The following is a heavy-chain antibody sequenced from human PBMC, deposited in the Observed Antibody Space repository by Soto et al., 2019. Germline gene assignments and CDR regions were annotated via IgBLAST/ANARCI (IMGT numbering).Heavy chain of an antibody. CDR3: ARIGGYHGTLDY. V-gene: IGHV4-59*01. Sequence: PSETLSLTCSVSGVSISSYFWSWIRQAPGRGLEWIGYTYHRGGTNYSPSLKSRVAISLDTSENQFSLEVNSVTAADTAVYYCARIGGYHGTLDYWGQGTPVTVSS. CDR1: GVSISSYF. CDR2: TYHRGGT. D-gene: IGHD6-25*01. J-gene: IGHJ4*02.